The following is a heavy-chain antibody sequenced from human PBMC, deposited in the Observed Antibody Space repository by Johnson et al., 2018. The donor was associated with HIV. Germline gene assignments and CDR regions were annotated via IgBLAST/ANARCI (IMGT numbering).Heavy chain of an antibody. J-gene: IGHJ3*02. CDR1: GFTFSSYW. D-gene: IGHD6-13*01. V-gene: IGHV3-7*01. CDR2: IKQDGSEK. CDR3: AKSERAAAVPDAFDI. Sequence: VLLVESGGGLVQPGGSLRLSCAASGFTFSSYWMSWVRQAPGKGLEWVANIKQDGSEKYYVDSVKGRFTISRDNAKNSLYLQMNSLRAEDTAVYYCAKSERAAAVPDAFDIWGQGTMVTVSS.